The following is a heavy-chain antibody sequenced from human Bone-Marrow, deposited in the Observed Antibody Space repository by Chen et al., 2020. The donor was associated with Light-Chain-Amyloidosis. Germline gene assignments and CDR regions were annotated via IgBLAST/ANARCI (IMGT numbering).Heavy chain of an antibody. CDR3: VKDISVWESGRYYEWYFDL. Sequence: EVQLVESGGGLVQPGRSLRLSCAASGFTFDDYAMHWVRQAPGKGLEWVSGTYWNGGAIGYADSVKGRFTISRDNAKKSLYLQMNSLRAEDTALYFCVKDISVWESGRYYEWYFDLWGRGTLVTVSS. J-gene: IGHJ2*01. CDR2: TYWNGGAI. D-gene: IGHD1-26*01. CDR1: GFTFDDYA. V-gene: IGHV3-9*01.